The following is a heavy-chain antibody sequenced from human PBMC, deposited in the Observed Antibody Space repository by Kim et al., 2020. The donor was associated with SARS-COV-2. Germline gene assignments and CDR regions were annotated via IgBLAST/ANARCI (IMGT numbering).Heavy chain of an antibody. CDR1: GFTFSGSA. CDR2: IRSKPNSYAT. CDR3: TRFPGTTLAFLDAFD. J-gene: IGHJ3*02. D-gene: IGHD3-3*02. Sequence: GGSLRLSCVASGFTFSGSAMHWVRQASGKGLEWVGRIRSKPNSYATAYAAPVKGRVTISSDDSTNTAHLQMINPKTEDTAEYSRTRFPGTTLAFLDAFD. V-gene: IGHV3-73*01.